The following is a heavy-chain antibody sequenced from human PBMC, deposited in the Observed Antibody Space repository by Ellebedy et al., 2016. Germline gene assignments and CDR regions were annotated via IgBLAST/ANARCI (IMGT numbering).Heavy chain of an antibody. Sequence: SETLSLTXSVSGGSIRRSNYYWGRLPQPPGRGLEWVGSISNSGNTYYNPSLKSRVTISVDASKNQFSLRVSSVTAADTAVYYCARTFDSGWYGYWGQGTLVTVSS. CDR3: ARTFDSGWYGY. D-gene: IGHD6-19*01. CDR2: ISNSGNT. J-gene: IGHJ4*02. CDR1: GGSIRRSNYY. V-gene: IGHV4-39*01.